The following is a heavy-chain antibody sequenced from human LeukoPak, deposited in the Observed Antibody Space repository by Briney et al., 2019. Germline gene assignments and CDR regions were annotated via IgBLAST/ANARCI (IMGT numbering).Heavy chain of an antibody. V-gene: IGHV3-7*03. CDR1: GVSFSSSW. CDR2: IKEDGSQK. Sequence: PGGSLRLSCAAAGVSFSSSWMTWVRQAPGKGLEWVANIKEDGSQKNYVGSVKGRFTISRDNAKNSLYLQMNSLRVEDTAVYYCARDGGWNRFDYWGQETLVTVSS. CDR3: ARDGGWNRFDY. D-gene: IGHD1-1*01. J-gene: IGHJ4*02.